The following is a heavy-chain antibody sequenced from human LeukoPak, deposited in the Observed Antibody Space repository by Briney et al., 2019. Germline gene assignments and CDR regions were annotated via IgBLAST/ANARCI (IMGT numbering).Heavy chain of an antibody. V-gene: IGHV3-74*01. Sequence: GGCLRLSCAASGFTFSSYWMHWVRQAPGKGLVWVSRIKSDGSTNYADSVKGRFTISRDNAKNTLSLQMNSLSAEDTGVYYCARAPSEIGGYYPEYFRHWGQGTLVTVSS. CDR1: GFTFSSYW. CDR3: ARAPSEIGGYYPEYFRH. D-gene: IGHD3-22*01. J-gene: IGHJ1*01. CDR2: IKSDGST.